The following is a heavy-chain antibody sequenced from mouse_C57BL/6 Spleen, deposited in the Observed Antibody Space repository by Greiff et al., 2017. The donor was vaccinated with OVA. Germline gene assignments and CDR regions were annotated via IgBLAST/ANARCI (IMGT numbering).Heavy chain of an antibody. V-gene: IGHV3-6*01. Sequence: EVHPQPPEHVLVKPSQSLSLTCSVTGYSITSGYYWNWIRQFPGNKLEWMGYISYDGSNNYNPSLKNRISITRDTSKNQFFLKLNSVTTEDTSTYYCARDSMDYWGQGTSVTVSS. J-gene: IGHJ4*01. CDR1: GYSITSGYY. CDR2: ISYDGSN. CDR3: ARDSMDY.